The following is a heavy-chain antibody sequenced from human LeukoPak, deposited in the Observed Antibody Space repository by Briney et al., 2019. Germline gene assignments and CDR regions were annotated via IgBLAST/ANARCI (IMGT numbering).Heavy chain of an antibody. CDR2: IYSGGST. V-gene: IGHV3-53*05. J-gene: IGHJ4*02. CDR3: ARANGRDSSGYYYLDY. Sequence: PGGSLRLSCAASGFTVSSNYMSWVRQAPGKGLEWVSVIYSGGSTYYADSVKGRFTISRDNSKNTLYLQMNSLRAEDTAVYYCARANGRDSSGYYYLDYWGQGTLVTVSS. D-gene: IGHD3-22*01. CDR1: GFTVSSNY.